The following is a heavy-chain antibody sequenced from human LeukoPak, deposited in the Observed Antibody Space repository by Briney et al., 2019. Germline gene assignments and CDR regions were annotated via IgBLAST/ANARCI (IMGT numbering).Heavy chain of an antibody. CDR3: ARVDTAMGSFDY. V-gene: IGHV1-8*01. D-gene: IGHD5-18*01. Sequence: ASVKVSCKASGYTFTSYDINWVRQATGQGLEWMGWMNPNGGNTGYAQKFQGRVTMTRNTSISTAYMELSSLRSEDTAVYYCARVDTAMGSFDYWGQGTLVTVSS. J-gene: IGHJ4*02. CDR1: GYTFTSYD. CDR2: MNPNGGNT.